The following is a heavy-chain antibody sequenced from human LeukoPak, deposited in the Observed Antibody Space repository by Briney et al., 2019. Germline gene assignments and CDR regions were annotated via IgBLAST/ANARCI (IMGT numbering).Heavy chain of an antibody. CDR3: ARDRDYYNYFEY. V-gene: IGHV3-7*04. Sequence: GGSLRLSCADSGHTFSSYWRSWVRQAPGKALEWGANINDEGSEKYCVASVKGRFTISRDNAKTSLYVQMNSLRGEDTAVYYCARDRDYYNYFEYWGQGTLVTVFS. CDR1: GHTFSSYW. J-gene: IGHJ4*02. CDR2: INDEGSEK. D-gene: IGHD3-10*01.